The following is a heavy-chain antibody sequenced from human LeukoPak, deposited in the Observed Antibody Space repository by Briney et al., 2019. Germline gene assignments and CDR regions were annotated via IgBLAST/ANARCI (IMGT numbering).Heavy chain of an antibody. CDR1: GFTFSNYA. D-gene: IGHD3-22*01. J-gene: IGHJ3*02. CDR2: ISGSGGST. CDR3: ARSNYYDSSGYYPDDAFDI. V-gene: IGHV3-23*01. Sequence: PGGSLRLSCAASGFTFSNYAMSWVRQAPGKGLEWVSVISGSGGSTYYADSVKGRFTISRDNPKNTLYLQMNSLRAEDTAVYYCARSNYYDSSGYYPDDAFDIWGQGTMVTVSS.